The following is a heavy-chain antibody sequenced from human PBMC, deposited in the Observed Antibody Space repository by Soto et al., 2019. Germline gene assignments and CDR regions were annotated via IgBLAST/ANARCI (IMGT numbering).Heavy chain of an antibody. J-gene: IGHJ3*02. CDR1: GFTFSSYG. Sequence: QVQLVESGGGVVQPGRSLRLSCAASGFTFSSYGMHWVRQAPGKGLEWVAVIWYDGSNKYYADSVKGRFTISRDNSKNTLYLQMNSLRAEDTAVYYCAREGDDYGDTRIDAFDIWGQGTMVTVSS. CDR2: IWYDGSNK. D-gene: IGHD4-17*01. V-gene: IGHV3-33*01. CDR3: AREGDDYGDTRIDAFDI.